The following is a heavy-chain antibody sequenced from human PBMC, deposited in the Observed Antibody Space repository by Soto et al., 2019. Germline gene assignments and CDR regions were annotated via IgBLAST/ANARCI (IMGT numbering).Heavy chain of an antibody. CDR3: AARSSITGYFDL. CDR1: GFAFSDYA. D-gene: IGHD1-20*01. Sequence: EVQLLESGGGLVQPGGSLRLSCEASGFAFSDYAMSWVRQTPEKGLEWVSAIDKRSAYRDYADSVKGRFTISRDDSKNTVYLQMNSLRADDTAGFYCAARSSITGYFDLWGRGTLVTVSS. J-gene: IGHJ2*01. CDR2: IDKRSAYR. V-gene: IGHV3-23*05.